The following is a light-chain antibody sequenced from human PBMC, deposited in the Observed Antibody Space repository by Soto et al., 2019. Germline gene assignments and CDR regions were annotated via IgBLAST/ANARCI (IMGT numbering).Light chain of an antibody. J-gene: IGKJ3*01. V-gene: IGKV3-20*01. CDR1: ESIDNNF. CDR2: HAS. CDR3: QQYGSAPPT. Sequence: EMVLTQSPGTLSLSPGERATLSCRASESIDNNFLAWYQQKPGQAPRFLIYHASSRATGIPNRFSGSGSGTDFTLTISRLEPEDFAVYYCQQYGSAPPTFGPGNKVDVK.